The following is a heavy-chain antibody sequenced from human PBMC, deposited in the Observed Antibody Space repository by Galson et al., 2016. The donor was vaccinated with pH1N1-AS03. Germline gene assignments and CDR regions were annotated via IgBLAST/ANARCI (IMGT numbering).Heavy chain of an antibody. Sequence: SLRLSCAASGFTFNEYYMSWIRQAPGKGLEWVAYISSSGSNIYYRDSVKGRFTVSRDNAKNSVYLQMDSLRLDDSAVYYCLREGRGYYGSGSPYWGQGTLVTVSS. J-gene: IGHJ4*02. CDR1: GFTFNEYY. CDR3: LREGRGYYGSGSPY. V-gene: IGHV3-11*01. CDR2: ISSSGSNI. D-gene: IGHD3-10*01.